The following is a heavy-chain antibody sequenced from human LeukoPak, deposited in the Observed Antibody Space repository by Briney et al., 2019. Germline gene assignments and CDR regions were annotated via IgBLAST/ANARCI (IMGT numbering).Heavy chain of an antibody. J-gene: IGHJ3*02. CDR3: ARVPPYYYDSSGYFVAAFDI. CDR2: IYTSGST. D-gene: IGHD3-22*01. CDR1: GGSISSYY. V-gene: IGHV4-4*07. Sequence: SETLSLTCTVSGGSISSYYWSWIRQPAGKGPEWIGRIYTSGSTNYNPSLKSRVTMSVDTSKNQFSLKLSSATAADTAVYYCARVPPYYYDSSGYFVAAFDIWGLGTMVTVSS.